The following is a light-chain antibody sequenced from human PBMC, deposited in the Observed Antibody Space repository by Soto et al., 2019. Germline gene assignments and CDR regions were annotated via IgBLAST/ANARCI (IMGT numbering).Light chain of an antibody. CDR1: QSVSSK. J-gene: IGKJ1*01. Sequence: EIVMTQSPATLSVSPGESATLXXRASQSVSSKLAWYQQKPGQAPXLLIYGASTRATGIPARFSGSGSGTDFTLTINSLAPEDFAIYYCHQRQSWPRTFGQGTKVDI. CDR3: HQRQSWPRT. V-gene: IGKV3-15*01. CDR2: GAS.